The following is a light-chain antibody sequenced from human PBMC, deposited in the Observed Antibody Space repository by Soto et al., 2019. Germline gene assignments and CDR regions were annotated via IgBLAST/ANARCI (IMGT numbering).Light chain of an antibody. J-gene: IGKJ4*01. V-gene: IGKV3-20*01. CDR2: GAS. CDR3: QHHGDLIG. Sequence: IILTQSPGTLSLSPGERVTLSCKASQTINNNYVAWHQQRPGRAPRLLVYGASARATGSPDRFRGSGAGTDFTLTISRLEPEDFAVYYCQHHGDLIGFGGGTKV. CDR1: QTINNNY.